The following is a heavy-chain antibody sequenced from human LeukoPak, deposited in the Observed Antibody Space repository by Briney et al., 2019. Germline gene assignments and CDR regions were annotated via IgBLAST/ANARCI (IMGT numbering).Heavy chain of an antibody. CDR3: ARLANGIAVAPYYMDV. V-gene: IGHV5-51*01. D-gene: IGHD6-19*01. J-gene: IGHJ6*03. Sequence: GESLKISCKGSGYSFTSYWIGWVRQMPGKGLEWMGIIYPGDSDTRYSPSFQGQVTISADKSISTAYLQWSSLKASDTAMYYCARLANGIAVAPYYMDVWGKGTTVTISS. CDR2: IYPGDSDT. CDR1: GYSFTSYW.